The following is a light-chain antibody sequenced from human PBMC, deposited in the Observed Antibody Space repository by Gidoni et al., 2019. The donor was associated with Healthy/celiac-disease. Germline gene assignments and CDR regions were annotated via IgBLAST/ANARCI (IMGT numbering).Light chain of an antibody. Sequence: EIVLTQSPATLSLSPGERATLSCRASQSVSSYLAWYQQKPGQAPRLLIYDASNRATGIPARFSGSASGTDFTPTISSLEPEDFAVYYCQQRSNWLGTFGQGTKLEIK. CDR1: QSVSSY. J-gene: IGKJ2*01. CDR2: DAS. V-gene: IGKV3-11*01. CDR3: QQRSNWLGT.